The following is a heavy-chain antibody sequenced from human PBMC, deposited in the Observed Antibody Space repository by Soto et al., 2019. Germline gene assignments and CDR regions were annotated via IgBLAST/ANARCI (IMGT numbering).Heavy chain of an antibody. V-gene: IGHV4-4*02. CDR3: AYSTGWYRHDV. Sequence: QVQLQESGPGLVKPSGTLSLTCAVSGDSITNSRWWTWVRQPPGKGLEWIGDILHSGATNYNPSLKSRVFISVDKSQNQFSLRVSSVTAADTAVYYCAYSTGWYRHDVWGQGTLVTVSS. CDR1: GDSITNSRW. D-gene: IGHD6-19*01. CDR2: ILHSGAT. J-gene: IGHJ3*01.